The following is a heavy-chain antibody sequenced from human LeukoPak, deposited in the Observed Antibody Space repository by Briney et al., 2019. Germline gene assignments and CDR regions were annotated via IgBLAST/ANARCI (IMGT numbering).Heavy chain of an antibody. J-gene: IGHJ4*02. Sequence: QAGGSLRLSCAASGFTFRSYWMSWVRQAPGKGLEWVANIKQDGSEKYYVDSMGGRFTISRDNAKSSLYLQMNSLRAEDTAVYYCARLSSGSCGDRQGADYWGQGTLVTVSS. CDR3: ARLSSGSCGDRQGADY. CDR1: GFTFRSYW. D-gene: IGHD6-19*01. CDR2: IKQDGSEK. V-gene: IGHV3-7*01.